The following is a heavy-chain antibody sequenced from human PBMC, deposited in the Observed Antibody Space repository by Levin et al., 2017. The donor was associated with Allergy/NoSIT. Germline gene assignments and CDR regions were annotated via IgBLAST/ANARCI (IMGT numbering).Heavy chain of an antibody. J-gene: IGHJ4*02. V-gene: IGHV3-49*05. CDR3: TRRPDGSSWYPDY. Sequence: KRGESLKISCTASGFTFGDYAMSWFRQAPGKGLEWVGFIRSKAYGGTTEYAASVKGRFTISRDDSKSIAYLQMNSLKTEDTAVYYCTRRPDGSSWYPDYWGQGTLVTVSS. CDR2: IRSKAYGGTT. D-gene: IGHD6-13*01. CDR1: GFTFGDYA.